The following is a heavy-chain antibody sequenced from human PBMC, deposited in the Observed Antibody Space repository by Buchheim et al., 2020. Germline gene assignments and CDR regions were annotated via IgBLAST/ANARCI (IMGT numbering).Heavy chain of an antibody. CDR2: INHGGST. V-gene: IGHV4-34*01. J-gene: IGHJ4*02. CDR1: GGSFSGYY. D-gene: IGHD1-26*01. Sequence: QVQLQQWGAGLLKPSETLSLTCAVYGGSFSGYYWSCIRQPAGRGLEWIGEINHGGSTNYNPSLKSRVTISVAQSKHKFSLKLSSVTAADTAVYYCARGATVGANFDYWGQGTL. CDR3: ARGATVGANFDY.